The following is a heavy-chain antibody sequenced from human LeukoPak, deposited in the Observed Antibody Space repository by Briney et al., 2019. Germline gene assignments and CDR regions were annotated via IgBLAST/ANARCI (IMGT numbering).Heavy chain of an antibody. J-gene: IGHJ4*02. CDR1: GDSFSSNNY. Sequence: SETLSLTCTVSGDSFSSNNYWTWVCQPPGKGLEWIGEIYRSGATNYNPSLRGRVTVSLDKSKNQFSLRLNSVTAADTAIYYCARNAGYSDLNYWGQGVLVTVSS. V-gene: IGHV4-4*02. CDR3: ARNAGYSDLNY. D-gene: IGHD3-22*01. CDR2: IYRSGAT.